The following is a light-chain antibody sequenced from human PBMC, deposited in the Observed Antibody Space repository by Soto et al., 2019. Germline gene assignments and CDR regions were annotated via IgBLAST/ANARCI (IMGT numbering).Light chain of an antibody. CDR3: SAWDDSLGGVV. V-gene: IGLV1-47*01. Sequence: QSVLTQPPSASGTPGQRVTISCSGSSSNIGSNYVYWYQNLPGTAPKLLIYRNNQRPSGVPDRFSGSKSGTSASLAISGLRSEDEADYYCSAWDDSLGGVVFGGGTKVTVL. CDR1: SSNIGSNY. J-gene: IGLJ2*01. CDR2: RNN.